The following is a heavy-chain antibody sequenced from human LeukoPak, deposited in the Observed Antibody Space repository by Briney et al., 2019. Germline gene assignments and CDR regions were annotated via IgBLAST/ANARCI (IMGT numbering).Heavy chain of an antibody. Sequence: GGSLRLSCAASGFTFSSYSMNWVRQAPGKGLEWVSYISSSSSTIYYADSVKGRFTISRDNAKNSLYLQMNSLRAEDTAVYYCASLFRGDRLKFDPWGQGTLVTVSS. CDR2: ISSSSSTI. J-gene: IGHJ5*02. V-gene: IGHV3-48*04. CDR1: GFTFSSYS. D-gene: IGHD3-10*02. CDR3: ASLFRGDRLKFDP.